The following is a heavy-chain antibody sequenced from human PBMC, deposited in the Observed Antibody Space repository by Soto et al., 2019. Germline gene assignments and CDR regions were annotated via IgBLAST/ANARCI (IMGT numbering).Heavy chain of an antibody. Sequence: QVQLVQSGAEVKKPGSSVKVSCKASGGTFSNYTITWVRQAPGQGLEWLGRIIPILDIANYAKKFQGGGTITADKSTSTAYMELSSLRSEDTAVYYCARDVGLGPVTVSTHVDYWGQGTLVIVSS. CDR1: GGTFSNYT. D-gene: IGHD4-17*01. J-gene: IGHJ4*02. CDR3: ARDVGLGPVTVSTHVDY. CDR2: IIPILDIA. V-gene: IGHV1-69*08.